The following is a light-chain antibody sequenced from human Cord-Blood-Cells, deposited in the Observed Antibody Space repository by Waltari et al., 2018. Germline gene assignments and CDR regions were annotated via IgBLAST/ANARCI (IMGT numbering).Light chain of an antibody. CDR3: QQSYSTPFT. V-gene: IGKV1-39*01. Sequence: DIQMTQSLSSLSASVGDRVTITCRASQSISSYLNWYHQKPGKAPKLLIYAASSLQSGVPSRFSGSGSGTDFTLTISSLQPEDFATYYCQQSYSTPFTFGPGTKVDIK. CDR1: QSISSY. CDR2: AAS. J-gene: IGKJ3*01.